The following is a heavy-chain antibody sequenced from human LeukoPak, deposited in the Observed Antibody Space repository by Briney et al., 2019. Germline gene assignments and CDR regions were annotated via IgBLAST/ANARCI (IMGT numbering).Heavy chain of an antibody. V-gene: IGHV1-69*06. CDR2: IIPIFGTA. J-gene: IGHJ4*02. CDR3: ARGYSGSYRVGY. D-gene: IGHD1-26*01. Sequence: ASVKVSCKASGGTFSSYAISWVRQAPGQGLEWMGGIIPIFGTANYAQKFQGRVTMTADKSTSTDYMELSSLRSEDTAVYYCARGYSGSYRVGYWGQGTLVTVSS. CDR1: GGTFSSYA.